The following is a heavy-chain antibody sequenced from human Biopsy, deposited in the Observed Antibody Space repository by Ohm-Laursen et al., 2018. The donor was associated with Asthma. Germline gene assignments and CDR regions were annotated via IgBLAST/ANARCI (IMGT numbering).Heavy chain of an antibody. J-gene: IGHJ4*02. CDR3: ARGGSSNWSHYYFDY. D-gene: IGHD2-2*01. CDR1: GGSVSSDKYY. Sequence: SETLSLTCSVSGGSVSSDKYYWSWIRQPPGKGLEWIAYIFYSGATNYNPALKSRVAQSIDTSKSQFSLRLNSLSAADAAVYYCARGGSSNWSHYYFDYWGQGTLVTVSS. CDR2: IFYSGAT. V-gene: IGHV4-61*01.